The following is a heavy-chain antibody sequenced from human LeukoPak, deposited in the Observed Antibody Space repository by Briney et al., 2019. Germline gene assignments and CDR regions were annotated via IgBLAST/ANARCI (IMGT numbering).Heavy chain of an antibody. Sequence: GGSLRLSCAASGFTFSSYAMSWVRQARGRGVEWVSAFSGSGGSTYHAVSVEGRFNISRDNSKNELYLQINSLRAEDTAVYYCAKKPHYGDYWYYYYMDVWGKGTTVTVSS. V-gene: IGHV3-23*01. CDR1: GFTFSSYA. CDR2: FSGSGGST. CDR3: AKKPHYGDYWYYYYMDV. J-gene: IGHJ6*03. D-gene: IGHD4-17*01.